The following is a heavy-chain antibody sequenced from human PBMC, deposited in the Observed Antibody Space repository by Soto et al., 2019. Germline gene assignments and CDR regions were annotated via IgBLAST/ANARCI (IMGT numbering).Heavy chain of an antibody. D-gene: IGHD2-21*01. CDR3: AKDQVRYYYYYGMDV. V-gene: IGHV3-30*18. J-gene: IGHJ6*02. Sequence: VQLVESGGGLVQPGGSLRLSCAASGFTFSSYSMNWVRQAPGKGLEWVAVISYDGSNKYYADSVKGRFTISRDNSKNTLYLQMNSLRAEDTAVYYCAKDQVRYYYYYGMDVWGQGTTVTVSS. CDR2: ISYDGSNK. CDR1: GFTFSSYS.